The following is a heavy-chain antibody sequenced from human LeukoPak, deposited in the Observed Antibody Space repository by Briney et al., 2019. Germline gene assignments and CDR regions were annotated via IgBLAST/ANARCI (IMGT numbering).Heavy chain of an antibody. D-gene: IGHD3-10*01. CDR1: GFTFSSYW. Sequence: GGSLRLSCAASGFTFSSYWMSWVRQAPGKGLEWVANIKQDGSEKYYVDSVKGRFTISRDNAKNSLYLQMNSLRAEDTAVYYCARDLENYYGSGSVNWGQGTLVTVSS. CDR3: ARDLENYYGSGSVN. J-gene: IGHJ4*02. V-gene: IGHV3-7*01. CDR2: IKQDGSEK.